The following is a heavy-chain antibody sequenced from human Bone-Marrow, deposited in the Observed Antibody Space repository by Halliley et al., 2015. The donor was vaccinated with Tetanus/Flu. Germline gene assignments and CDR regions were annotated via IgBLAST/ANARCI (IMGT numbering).Heavy chain of an antibody. D-gene: IGHD5-12*01. CDR2: LYHSGTI. Sequence: LRLSCAVSGYSFSSGYYWGWIRQPPGKGLEWIGSLYHSGTIYYNPSLQSRVTISVDTSKNQFSLKLSSVTAADTAVYYCARGPAEDEMATIHFDYWGQGTLVTVPS. V-gene: IGHV4-38-2*01. CDR3: ARGPAEDEMATIHFDY. CDR1: GYSFSSGYY. J-gene: IGHJ4*02.